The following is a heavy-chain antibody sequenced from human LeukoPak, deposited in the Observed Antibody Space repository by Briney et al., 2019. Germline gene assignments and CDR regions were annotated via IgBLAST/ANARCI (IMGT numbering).Heavy chain of an antibody. CDR2: IYHSGST. J-gene: IGHJ4*02. CDR1: GYSISSGYY. Sequence: SETLSLTCTVSGYSISSGYYWGWIRQPPGKGLEWIGSIYHSGSTYYNPSLKSRVTISVDTSKNQFSLKLSSVTAADTAVYYCAREGENYDSSGYPHSFDYWGQGTLVTVSS. CDR3: AREGENYDSSGYPHSFDY. D-gene: IGHD3-22*01. V-gene: IGHV4-38-2*02.